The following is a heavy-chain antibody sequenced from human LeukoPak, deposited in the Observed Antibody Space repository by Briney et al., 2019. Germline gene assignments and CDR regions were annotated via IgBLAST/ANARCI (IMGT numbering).Heavy chain of an antibody. D-gene: IGHD6-19*01. Sequence: PSETLSLTCTVSGVSISSYYWSWIRQPPGKGLEWIGYIYYSGSTNYNPSLKSRVTISVDTSKNQFSLKPSSVTAADTAVYYCARAPYSSGWIIWFDPSGQGTLVTVSS. V-gene: IGHV4-59*08. CDR2: IYYSGST. J-gene: IGHJ5*02. CDR3: ARAPYSSGWIIWFDP. CDR1: GVSISSYY.